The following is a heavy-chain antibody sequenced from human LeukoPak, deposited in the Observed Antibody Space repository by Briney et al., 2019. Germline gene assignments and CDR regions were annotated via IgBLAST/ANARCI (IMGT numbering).Heavy chain of an antibody. J-gene: IGHJ4*02. V-gene: IGHV1-8*01. D-gene: IGHD6-13*01. CDR2: MNPNSDNT. Sequence: ASVKVSCKASGYTFTSYDINWVRQATGQGLERMGWMNPNSDNTGYAQKSQSRVTMTWNTSISTDYMELSGVRSDDTAVYYCARRRKAASDYWGQGTLVTVSS. CDR3: ARRRKAASDY. CDR1: GYTFTSYD.